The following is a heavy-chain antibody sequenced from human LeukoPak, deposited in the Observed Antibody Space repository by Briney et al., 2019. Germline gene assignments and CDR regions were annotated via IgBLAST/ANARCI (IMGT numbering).Heavy chain of an antibody. V-gene: IGHV4-59*08. J-gene: IGHJ4*02. CDR3: ARHGGVPVGDTQPHFDY. CDR1: GGSISSYY. CDR2: IYYSGST. D-gene: IGHD3-16*01. Sequence: KPSETLSLTCTVSGGSISSYYWSWIRQPPGKGLEWIGYIYYSGSTNYNPSLKSRVTISVDTSKNQFSLKLSSVTAADTAVYYCARHGGVPVGDTQPHFDYWGQGTLVTVSS.